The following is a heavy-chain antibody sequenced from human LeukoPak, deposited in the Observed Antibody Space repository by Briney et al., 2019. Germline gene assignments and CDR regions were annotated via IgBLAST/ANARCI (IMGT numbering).Heavy chain of an antibody. CDR3: ARHGPNYGSGSYGQPNDY. D-gene: IGHD3-10*01. Sequence: GESLKISCQGSGYTFTSYWIGWVRQMPGKGLEWMGIIYPGDSDTRYSPSFQGQVTISADKSISTSYLQWSSLKASDTAMYYCARHGPNYGSGSYGQPNDYWGQGTLVTVSS. J-gene: IGHJ4*02. CDR1: GYTFTSYW. V-gene: IGHV5-51*01. CDR2: IYPGDSDT.